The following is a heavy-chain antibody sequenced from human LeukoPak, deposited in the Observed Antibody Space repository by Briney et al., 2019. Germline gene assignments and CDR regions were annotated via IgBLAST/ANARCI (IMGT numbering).Heavy chain of an antibody. CDR2: IKQDGSET. CDR3: ARDQVVGMPYS. CDR1: GFTFSNYW. V-gene: IGHV3-7*01. Sequence: PGGSLRLSCAASGFTFSNYWMSWVRQAPGKGLEWVANIKQDGSETYYVDSVKDRFTISRDNAKNSLYLQMDSLRAEDTAVYYCARDQVVGMPYSWGQGTLVTVSS. D-gene: IGHD3-22*01. J-gene: IGHJ4*02.